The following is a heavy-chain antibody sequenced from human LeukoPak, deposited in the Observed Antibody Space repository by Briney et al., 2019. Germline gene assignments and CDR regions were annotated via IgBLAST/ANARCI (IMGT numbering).Heavy chain of an antibody. CDR2: INSDGSST. CDR3: ARAAEKLKQQLTFDY. D-gene: IGHD6-13*01. Sequence: GGSLRLSCAASRFTFSSYSMNWVRQAPGKGLVWVSRINSDGSSTSYADSVKGRFTISRDNAKNTLYLQMNSLRAEDTAVYYCARAAEKLKQQLTFDYWGQGTLVTVSS. CDR1: RFTFSSYS. V-gene: IGHV3-74*01. J-gene: IGHJ4*02.